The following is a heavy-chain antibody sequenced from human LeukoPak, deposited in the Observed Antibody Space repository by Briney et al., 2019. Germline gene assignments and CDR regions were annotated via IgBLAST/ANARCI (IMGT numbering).Heavy chain of an antibody. CDR3: AAHPNYYDSSGYYPSFDY. D-gene: IGHD3-22*01. CDR1: GFTFTSSA. J-gene: IGHJ4*02. Sequence: EASVKVSCKASGFTFTSSAMQWVRQARGQRLEWIGWIVVGSGNTNYAQKFQERVTITRDMSTSTAYMELSSLRSEDTAVYYCAAHPNYYDSSGYYPSFDYWGQGTLVTVSS. CDR2: IVVGSGNT. V-gene: IGHV1-58*02.